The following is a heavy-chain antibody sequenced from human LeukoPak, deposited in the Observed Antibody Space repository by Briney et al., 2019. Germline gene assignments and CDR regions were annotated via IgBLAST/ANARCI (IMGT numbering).Heavy chain of an antibody. CDR2: ISGSGGST. CDR1: GYTFTSYG. J-gene: IGHJ4*02. CDR3: ANSYVVGAPVDY. D-gene: IGHD1-26*01. V-gene: IGHV3-23*01. Sequence: ASVKVSCKASGYTFTSYGISWVRQAPGKGLEWVSAISGSGGSTYYADSVKGRFTISRDNSKNTLYLQMNSLRAEDTAVYYCANSYVVGAPVDYWGQGTLVTVSS.